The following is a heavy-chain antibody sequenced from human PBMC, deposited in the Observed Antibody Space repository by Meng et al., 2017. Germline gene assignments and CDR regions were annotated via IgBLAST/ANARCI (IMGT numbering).Heavy chain of an antibody. Sequence: VQSWHSGAGVKKPGASVKVSCRASGYTFTSYGISWVRQAPGQGIEWMGWISAYNGNTNYAQKLQGRVTMTTDTSTSTAYMELRSLRSDDTAVYYCARGNYGDYLYYFDYWGQGTLVTVSS. V-gene: IGHV1-18*01. D-gene: IGHD4-17*01. CDR2: ISAYNGNT. CDR3: ARGNYGDYLYYFDY. J-gene: IGHJ4*02. CDR1: GYTFTSYG.